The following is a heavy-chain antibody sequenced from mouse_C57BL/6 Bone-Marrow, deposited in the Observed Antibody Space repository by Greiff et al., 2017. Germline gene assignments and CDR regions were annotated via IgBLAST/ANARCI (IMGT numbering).Heavy chain of an antibody. D-gene: IGHD1-1*01. V-gene: IGHV5-4*03. CDR2: ISDGGSYT. Sequence: EVTLVESGGGLVKPGGSLKLSCAASGFTFSSYAMSWVRQTPEKRLEWVATISDGGSYTYYPDNVKGRFTISSDNATNNLYLQMSHLKSEDTAIYYGARDPITTVVGTPGFAYWGQGTMGTGSA. CDR1: GFTFSSYA. CDR3: ARDPITTVVGTPGFAY. J-gene: IGHJ3*01.